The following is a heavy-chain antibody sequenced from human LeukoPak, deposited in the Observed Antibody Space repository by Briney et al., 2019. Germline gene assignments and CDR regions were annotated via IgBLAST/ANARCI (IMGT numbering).Heavy chain of an antibody. CDR2: ISAYNGNT. J-gene: IGHJ6*03. CDR3: ARDKQLDWAHYYYYYMDV. CDR1: GYTFTSYG. V-gene: IGHV1-18*01. Sequence: ASVKVSCKASGYTFTSYGISWVRQAPGQGLEWMGWISAYNGNTNYAQKLQGRVNMTTDTSISTAYMDLSRLRYDDTAVYYCARDKQLDWAHYYYYYMDVWGKGTTVTVSS. D-gene: IGHD1-1*01.